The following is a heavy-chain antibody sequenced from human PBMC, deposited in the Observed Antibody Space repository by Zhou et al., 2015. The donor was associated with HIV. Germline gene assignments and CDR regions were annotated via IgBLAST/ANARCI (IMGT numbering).Heavy chain of an antibody. Sequence: QVQVVQSGAEVKTPGSSVKVYCKAFGGTFSNYGISWVRQAPGQGLEWMGGIIPIFGTANYAQKFQGRVTITADESTSTAYMELSSLRSEDTAVYYCARGSPRTTRFYGFWGQGSLVTVSS. CDR2: IIPIFGTA. J-gene: IGHJ4*02. CDR3: ARGSPRTTRFYGF. CDR1: GGTFSNYG. V-gene: IGHV1-69*01. D-gene: IGHD3-3*01.